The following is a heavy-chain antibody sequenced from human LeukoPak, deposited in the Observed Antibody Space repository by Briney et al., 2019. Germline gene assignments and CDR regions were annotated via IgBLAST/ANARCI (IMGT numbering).Heavy chain of an antibody. D-gene: IGHD1/OR15-1a*01. CDR2: ISYDGSNK. V-gene: IGHV3-30*03. J-gene: IGHJ4*02. Sequence: PGGSLRLSCAASGFTFSSYGMHWVRQAPGKGLEWVAVISYDGSNKYYADSVKGRFTISRDNSKNTLYPQMNSLRAEDTAVYYCARMGQLDYWGQGTLVTVSS. CDR1: GFTFSSYG. CDR3: ARMGQLDY.